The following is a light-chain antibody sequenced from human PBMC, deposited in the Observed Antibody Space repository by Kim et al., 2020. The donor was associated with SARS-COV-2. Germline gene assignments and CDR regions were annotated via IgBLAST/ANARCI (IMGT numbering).Light chain of an antibody. Sequence: SYELTQPSSVSVSPGQTASITCSGDKLGDKYAYWYQQKPGQSPVVVIYQDNKRPSGIPERFSGSNSGNTATLTISGTQAMDEADYYCQAWDSRSYVVFGGGTQLTVL. J-gene: IGLJ2*01. CDR3: QAWDSRSYVV. CDR1: KLGDKY. V-gene: IGLV3-1*01. CDR2: QDN.